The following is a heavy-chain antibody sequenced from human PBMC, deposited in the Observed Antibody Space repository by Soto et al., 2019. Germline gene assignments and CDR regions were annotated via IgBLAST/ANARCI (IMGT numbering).Heavy chain of an antibody. CDR1: GYTFTSYD. CDR2: MNPNSGNT. J-gene: IGHJ6*02. Sequence: QVQLVQSGAEVKKPGASVKVSCKASGYTFTSYDINWVRQATGQGLEWMGRMNPNSGNTGYAQKFQGRVTMTRNTSISTAYMELSSLRSEDTAVYYCAREDTIFGVVTYYYYGMDVWGQGTTVTVSS. D-gene: IGHD3-3*01. CDR3: AREDTIFGVVTYYYYGMDV. V-gene: IGHV1-8*01.